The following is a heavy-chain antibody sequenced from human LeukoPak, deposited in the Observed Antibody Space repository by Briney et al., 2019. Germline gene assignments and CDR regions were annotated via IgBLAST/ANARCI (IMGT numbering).Heavy chain of an antibody. D-gene: IGHD3-22*01. V-gene: IGHV4-59*01. Sequence: VKPSETLSLTCTVSGCSISTYYWSWIRQPPGKGLECIGYLYYSGGTNYNPSLRSRVTISVDTSKNQSSLKLSSVAAADTAVYYCARAGSGYSFDYWGQGTLVTVSS. J-gene: IGHJ4*02. CDR2: LYYSGGT. CDR3: ARAGSGYSFDY. CDR1: GCSISTYY.